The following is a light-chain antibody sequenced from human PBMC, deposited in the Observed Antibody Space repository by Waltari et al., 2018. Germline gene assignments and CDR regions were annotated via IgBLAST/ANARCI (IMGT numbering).Light chain of an antibody. CDR3: QQYNSYSGKT. Sequence: DIQMTPSPFTLSASVFDSVTITCRASQSISRWLAWYQQKPGKDPKLLIYKASTLESGDPSRFSGSGSGTEFTLTISSLQPDDFATYYCQQYNSYSGKTFGQGTKVEIK. J-gene: IGKJ1*01. CDR1: QSISRW. CDR2: KAS. V-gene: IGKV1-5*03.